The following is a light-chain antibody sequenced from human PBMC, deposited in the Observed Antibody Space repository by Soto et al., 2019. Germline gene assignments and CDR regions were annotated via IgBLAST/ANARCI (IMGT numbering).Light chain of an antibody. CDR2: GAS. J-gene: IGKJ5*01. CDR3: QQYNNWPLT. CDR1: QTVGTTY. Sequence: EVVFAQSPGTLSLYQGERATLSCRASQTVGTTYLAWYQQRPGQVPRLLIYGASTRATGVPARFSGSGSGTEFTLTITSLQSEDFAVYWCQQYNNWPLTFCPGTRLEVK. V-gene: IGKV3-15*01.